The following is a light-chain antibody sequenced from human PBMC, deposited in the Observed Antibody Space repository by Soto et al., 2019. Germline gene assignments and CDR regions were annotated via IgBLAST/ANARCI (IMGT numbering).Light chain of an antibody. V-gene: IGLV2-14*02. CDR1: SSDVGAYNS. J-gene: IGLJ1*01. CDR2: KGT. Sequence: QSALAQPASVSGSPGQSITISCTGTSSDVGAYNSVSWYQQHPHKAPQVIIYKGTQRPSGVSNRFSGSTSGNAASLTISGLQAEDEADYYCSSYTSSSLYVFGTGTKVTVL. CDR3: SSYTSSSLYV.